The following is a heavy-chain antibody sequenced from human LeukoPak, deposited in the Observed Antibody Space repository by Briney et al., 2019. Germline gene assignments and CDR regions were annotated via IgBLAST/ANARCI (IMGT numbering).Heavy chain of an antibody. CDR1: GFTFSSYE. Sequence: GGSLRLSCAASGFTFSSYEMNWVRQAPGKGLEWVSYISSSGSTIYYADSVKGRFTISRDNAKNSLYLQMNSLRAEDTAVYYCAREGPRGDYYGSGSSPRLIDYWGQGTLVTVSS. D-gene: IGHD3-10*01. CDR2: ISSSGSTI. CDR3: AREGPRGDYYGSGSSPRLIDY. J-gene: IGHJ4*02. V-gene: IGHV3-48*03.